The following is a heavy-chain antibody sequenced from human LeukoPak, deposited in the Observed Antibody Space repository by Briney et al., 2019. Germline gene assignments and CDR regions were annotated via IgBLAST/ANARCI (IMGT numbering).Heavy chain of an antibody. CDR3: ASFPSGGAFDI. CDR2: IYYSGST. D-gene: IGHD3-10*01. J-gene: IGHJ3*02. V-gene: IGHV4-59*12. CDR1: GGSISSYY. Sequence: SQTLSLTCTVSGGSISSYYWSWIRQPPGKGLEWIGYIYYSGSTYYNPSLKSRVTISVDTSKNQFSLKLSSVTAADTAVYYCASFPSGGAFDIWGQGTMVTVSS.